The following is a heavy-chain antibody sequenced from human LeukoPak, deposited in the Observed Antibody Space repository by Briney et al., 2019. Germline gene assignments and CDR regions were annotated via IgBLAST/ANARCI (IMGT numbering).Heavy chain of an antibody. CDR1: GFTFSSYA. CDR2: IRGDESKT. CDR3: ARDTASVFDY. J-gene: IGHJ4*02. V-gene: IGHV3-74*01. D-gene: IGHD2-21*02. Sequence: GGSLRLSCSASGFTFSSYAMHWVRQAPGKGLVWVSGIRGDESKTTYADSVKGRFTISRDNAKNTLYLQMNSLRAEDTAVYYCARDTASVFDYWGQGTLVTVSS.